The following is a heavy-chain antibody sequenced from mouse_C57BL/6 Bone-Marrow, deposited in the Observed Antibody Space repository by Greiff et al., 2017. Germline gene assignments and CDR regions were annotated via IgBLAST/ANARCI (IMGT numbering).Heavy chain of an antibody. V-gene: IGHV1-81*01. J-gene: IGHJ4*01. Sequence: SGAELARPGASVKLSCKASGYTFTSYGISWVKQRTGQGLEWIGEIYPRSGNTYYNEKFKGKATLTADKSSSTAYMELRSLTSEDSAVYFCARVGSNCYAMDYWGQGTSVTVSS. CDR1: GYTFTSYG. CDR2: IYPRSGNT. CDR3: ARVGSNCYAMDY. D-gene: IGHD2-5*01.